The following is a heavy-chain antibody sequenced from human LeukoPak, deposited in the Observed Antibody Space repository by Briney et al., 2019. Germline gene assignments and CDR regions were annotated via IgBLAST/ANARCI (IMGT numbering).Heavy chain of an antibody. CDR2: ISYDGSNK. Sequence: GGSLRLSCAASGFTFSSYAMHWVRQAPGKGLEWVAVISYDGSNKYYADSVKGRFTISRDNSKNTLYLQMNSLRAEDTAVYYCTKGLFIIVAAYFDTWGRGNLVTVSS. J-gene: IGHJ4*02. CDR1: GFTFSSYA. D-gene: IGHD2-21*01. V-gene: IGHV3-30-3*01. CDR3: TKGLFIIVAAYFDT.